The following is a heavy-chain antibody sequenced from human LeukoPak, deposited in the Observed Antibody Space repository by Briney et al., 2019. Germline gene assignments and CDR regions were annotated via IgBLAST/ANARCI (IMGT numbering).Heavy chain of an antibody. CDR3: ASQDGGYDYVWGSYRYKGLGY. D-gene: IGHD3-16*02. J-gene: IGHJ4*02. CDR1: GFTFSSYW. CDR2: IKQDGSEK. V-gene: IGHV3-7*01. Sequence: PGGSLRLSCAASGFTFSSYWMSWVRQAPGKGLEWVANIKQDGSEKYYVDSVKGRFTISRDNAKNSLYLQMNSLRAEDTAAYYCASQDGGYDYVWGSYRYKGLGYWGQGTLVTVSS.